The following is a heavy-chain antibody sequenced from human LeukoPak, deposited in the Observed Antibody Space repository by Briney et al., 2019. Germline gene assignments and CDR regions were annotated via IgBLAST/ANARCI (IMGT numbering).Heavy chain of an antibody. CDR3: AKGAGGFSYYNWFDP. V-gene: IGHV4-39*07. D-gene: IGHD5-18*01. CDR2: IYYSGTT. Sequence: SETLSLTCTVSGGSISSSPYYWGWIRRPPGKGLEWIGSIYYSGTTHYSPSLESRVTISVDTSKNQVSLKLASVTAADTAIYYCAKGAGGFSYYNWFDPWGQGTLVTVSS. J-gene: IGHJ5*02. CDR1: GGSISSSPYY.